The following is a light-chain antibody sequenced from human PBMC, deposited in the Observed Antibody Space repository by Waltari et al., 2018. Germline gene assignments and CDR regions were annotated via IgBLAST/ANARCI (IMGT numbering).Light chain of an antibody. V-gene: IGKV1-5*03. Sequence: DIQMTQSPSTLSASVGDRVTVTCRASQSISGWLAWYQQKPGKAPKLLIYKAFSLESGVPSRFSGSGSGTDFTLAISSLQPDDFATYYCQQYDSYPWTFGQGTKVEIK. CDR3: QQYDSYPWT. CDR2: KAF. J-gene: IGKJ1*01. CDR1: QSISGW.